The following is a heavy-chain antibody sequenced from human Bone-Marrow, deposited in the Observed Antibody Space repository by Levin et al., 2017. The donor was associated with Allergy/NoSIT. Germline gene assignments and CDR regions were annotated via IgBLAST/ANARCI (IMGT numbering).Heavy chain of an antibody. Sequence: GGSLRLSCAASGFTFSSYAMSWVRQAPGKGLEWVSAISGSGGSTYYADSVKGRFTISRDNSKNTLYLQMNSLRAEDTAVYYCAKARGEQWLVRPLFDAFDIWGQGTMVTVSS. V-gene: IGHV3-23*01. CDR2: ISGSGGST. CDR1: GFTFSSYA. J-gene: IGHJ3*02. CDR3: AKARGEQWLVRPLFDAFDI. D-gene: IGHD6-19*01.